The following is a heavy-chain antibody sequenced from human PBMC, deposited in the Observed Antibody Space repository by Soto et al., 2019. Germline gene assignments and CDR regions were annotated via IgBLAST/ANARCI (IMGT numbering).Heavy chain of an antibody. CDR3: AKFPRTPNDKDSSGYFFDC. D-gene: IGHD3-22*01. V-gene: IGHV3-23*01. J-gene: IGHJ4*02. CDR1: GFTFSSYA. Sequence: GGSLRLSCAASGFTFSSYAMSWVRQAPGKGLEWVSAISGSGGSTYYADSVKGRFTISRDNSKNTLYLQMNSLRAEDTAVYYCAKFPRTPNDKDSSGYFFDCWGQGTLVAVSA. CDR2: ISGSGGST.